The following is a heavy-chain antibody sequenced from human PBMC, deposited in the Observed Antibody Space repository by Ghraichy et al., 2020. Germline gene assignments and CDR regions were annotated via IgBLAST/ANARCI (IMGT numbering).Heavy chain of an antibody. CDR3: ASGSDVLTGYPPYYFDY. Sequence: ASVKVSCKASGYTFTGYYIHWVRQAPGQGLEWMGWINPNSGGTNYAQEFQGRVTMTRDTSISTAYMELSRLRSDDTAVYYCASGSDVLTGYPPYYFDYWGRGTLVTVSS. D-gene: IGHD3-9*01. V-gene: IGHV1-2*02. CDR2: INPNSGGT. J-gene: IGHJ4*02. CDR1: GYTFTGYY.